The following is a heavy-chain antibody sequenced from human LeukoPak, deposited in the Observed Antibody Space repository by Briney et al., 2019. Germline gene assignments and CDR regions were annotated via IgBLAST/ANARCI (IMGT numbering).Heavy chain of an antibody. V-gene: IGHV4-39*01. CDR3: ARCRARLSWFDP. Sequence: PSETLSLTCTVSGGSISSSSYYWGWIRQPPGKGLEWIGSIYYSGSSYYKPSLKSRVTISVDTSKNQFSLKLSSVTAADTAVYYCARCRARLSWFDPWGQGTLVTVSS. D-gene: IGHD3-10*01. J-gene: IGHJ5*02. CDR1: GGSISSSSYY. CDR2: IYYSGSS.